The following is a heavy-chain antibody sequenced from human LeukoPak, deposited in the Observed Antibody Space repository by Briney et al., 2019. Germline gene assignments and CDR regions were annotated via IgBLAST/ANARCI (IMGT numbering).Heavy chain of an antibody. J-gene: IGHJ4*02. CDR1: GFTFDYYA. D-gene: IGHD2-21*02. Sequence: GGSLRLSCAASGFTFDYYAMSWVRQAPGKGLEWVSSISTNSHYIYYAESVKGRFTISRDNAKNSLYLQMNSLRAEDTAVYYCARVLLPTYYFDYWGQGTLVTVSS. CDR3: ARVLLPTYYFDY. CDR2: ISTNSHYI. V-gene: IGHV3-21*04.